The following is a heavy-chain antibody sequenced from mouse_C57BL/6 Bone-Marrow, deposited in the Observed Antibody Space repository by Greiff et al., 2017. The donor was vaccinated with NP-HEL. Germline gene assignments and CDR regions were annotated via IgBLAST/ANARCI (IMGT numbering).Heavy chain of an antibody. CDR2: IYPRSGNT. Sequence: QVQLQQSGAELARPGASVKLSCKASGYTFTSYGISWVKQRTGQGLVWIGEIYPRSGNTYYNEKFKGKATLTADKSSSTAYMELRSLTSEDSAVYFCARPWFAYWGQGTLVTVSA. CDR3: ARPWFAY. V-gene: IGHV1-81*01. J-gene: IGHJ3*01. CDR1: GYTFTSYG.